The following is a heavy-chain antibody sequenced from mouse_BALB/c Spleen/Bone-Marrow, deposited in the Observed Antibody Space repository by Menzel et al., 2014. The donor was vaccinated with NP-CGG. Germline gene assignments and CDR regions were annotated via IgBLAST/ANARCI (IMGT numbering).Heavy chain of an antibody. CDR2: IDPSESET. D-gene: IGHD2-2*01. CDR1: GYTFTSYW. J-gene: IGHJ4*01. CDR3: ARGDYYGYAYYAMDY. Sequence: HLHQSPAELVRPGASANLFSNPSGYTFTSYWMYCVKQRPEQGLEWIGMIDPSESETHYNQMFKDKATLTVDKSSSTAYMQLSSLTSEDSAVYYCARGDYYGYAYYAMDYWGQGTSVTVSS. V-gene: IGHV1-52*01.